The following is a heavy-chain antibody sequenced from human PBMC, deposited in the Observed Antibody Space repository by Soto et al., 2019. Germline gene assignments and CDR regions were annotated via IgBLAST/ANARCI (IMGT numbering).Heavy chain of an antibody. CDR2: IYYSGST. V-gene: IGHV4-59*01. CDR3: ASNWGYYFDY. D-gene: IGHD7-27*01. Sequence: QVQLQESGPGLVKPSETLSLTCTVSGGSISSYYWSWIRQPPGKGLEWIGYIYYSGSTNYNPSLKSRVTISVDTSKNQFSLKLSSVTAADTAVYYCASNWGYYFDYWGQGTLVTVSS. CDR1: GGSISSYY. J-gene: IGHJ4*02.